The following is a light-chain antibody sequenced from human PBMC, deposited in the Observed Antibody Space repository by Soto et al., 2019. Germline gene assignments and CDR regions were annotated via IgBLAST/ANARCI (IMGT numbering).Light chain of an antibody. Sequence: EILLTQSPGTLSLSPGERATLSCRASQSFSSSYLAWYQQKPGQAPRLLIYGASNRATGIPDRFSGSGSGTDFTLTISRLEPEDFAVYYCQQYGSSPWTFGQGTKVDIK. CDR2: GAS. J-gene: IGKJ1*01. V-gene: IGKV3-20*01. CDR3: QQYGSSPWT. CDR1: QSFSSSY.